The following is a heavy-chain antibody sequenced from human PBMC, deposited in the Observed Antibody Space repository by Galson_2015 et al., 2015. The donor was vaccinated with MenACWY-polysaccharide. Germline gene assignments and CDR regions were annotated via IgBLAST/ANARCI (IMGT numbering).Heavy chain of an antibody. CDR2: ISSSGSTI. CDR3: ARGFTEFGELSSGGY. CDR1: GFTFSSYE. Sequence: SLRLSCAASGFTFSSYEMNWVRQAPGKGLEWVSYISSSGSTIYYADFVKGRFTISRDNAKNSLYLQMNSLRAEDTAVYYCARGFTEFGELSSGGYWGQGTLVTVSS. D-gene: IGHD3-10*01. J-gene: IGHJ4*02. V-gene: IGHV3-48*03.